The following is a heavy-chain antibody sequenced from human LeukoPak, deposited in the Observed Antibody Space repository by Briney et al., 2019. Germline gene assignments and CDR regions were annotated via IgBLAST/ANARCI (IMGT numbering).Heavy chain of an antibody. CDR3: ARDQGLRGSLDY. V-gene: IGHV3-64*01. CDR1: GFTFTSYA. D-gene: IGHD4-23*01. Sequence: GGSLRPSCAASGFTFTSYAMHRVRQAPGKGLEYVAAMSSSGSSTYYANSVKGRFTISRDNSKNTLYLQMGSLRAEDMAVYYCARDQGLRGSLDYWGQGTLVTVSS. J-gene: IGHJ4*02. CDR2: MSSSGSST.